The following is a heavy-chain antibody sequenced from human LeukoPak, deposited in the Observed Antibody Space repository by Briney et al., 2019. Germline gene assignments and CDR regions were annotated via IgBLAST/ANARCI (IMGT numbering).Heavy chain of an antibody. J-gene: IGHJ4*02. CDR2: ISDSGGST. D-gene: IGHD1-20*01. CDR1: GFTFSSYA. CDR3: AKGAWYNWNHYFDY. V-gene: IGHV3-23*01. Sequence: GGSLRLSCAASGFTFSSYAMSWVRQAPGKGLEWVSAISDSGGSTDYAGSVKGRFPISRDNSKNTLYLQMNSLRAEDTAVYYCAKGAWYNWNHYFDYWGQGTLVTVSS.